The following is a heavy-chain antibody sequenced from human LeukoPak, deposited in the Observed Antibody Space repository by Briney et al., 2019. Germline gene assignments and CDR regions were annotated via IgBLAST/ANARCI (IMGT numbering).Heavy chain of an antibody. Sequence: GASVKVSCKASGYTFTGYYMHWVRQAPGQGLEWMGWINPNSGGTNYAQKSQGRVTMTRDTSISTAYMELSRLRSDDTAVYYCARDYYDSSGYSHDRDAFDIWGQGTMVTVSS. J-gene: IGHJ3*02. CDR3: ARDYYDSSGYSHDRDAFDI. D-gene: IGHD3-22*01. CDR1: GYTFTGYY. CDR2: INPNSGGT. V-gene: IGHV1-2*02.